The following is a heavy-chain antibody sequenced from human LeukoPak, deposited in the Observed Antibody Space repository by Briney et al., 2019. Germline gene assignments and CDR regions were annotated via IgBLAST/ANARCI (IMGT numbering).Heavy chain of an antibody. CDR1: GGSFSGYY. V-gene: IGHV4-34*01. CDR2: INHSGST. J-gene: IGHJ6*03. Sequence: SETLSLTCAVYGGSFSGYYWSWLRQPPGKGLEWIGEINHSGSTNYNPSLKSRVTMSVDTSKNQFSLKLSSVTAADTAVYYCARDAVGYCSSTSCSEYYYYYMDVWGKGTTVTISS. D-gene: IGHD2-2*01. CDR3: ARDAVGYCSSTSCSEYYYYYMDV.